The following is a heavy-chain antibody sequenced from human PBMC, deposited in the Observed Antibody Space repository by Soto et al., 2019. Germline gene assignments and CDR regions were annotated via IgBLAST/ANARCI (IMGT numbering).Heavy chain of an antibody. CDR2: ISSSSSYI. V-gene: IGHV3-21*01. Sequence: CGSLRLSCAASGFNFSYYSISWFRQAPGKWREWVSSISSSSSYINYADSVKGRITISRDNAKKSLYLQMNSLRAEDTAVYYCASYYGDYSLDYWGQGTLVTVSS. CDR3: ASYYGDYSLDY. J-gene: IGHJ4*02. CDR1: GFNFSYYS. D-gene: IGHD4-17*01.